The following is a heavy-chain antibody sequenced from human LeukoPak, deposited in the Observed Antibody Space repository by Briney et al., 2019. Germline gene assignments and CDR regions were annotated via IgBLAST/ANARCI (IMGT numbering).Heavy chain of an antibody. D-gene: IGHD6-19*01. J-gene: IGHJ4*02. CDR3: ARDHIAVAGNFDY. Sequence: GGSLRLSCAASGFTFSSYGMHWVRQAPGKGLEWVAVISYDGSNKYYADSVKGRFTISRDNSKNTLYLQMNSLRAEDTAVYYCARDHIAVAGNFDYWGQGTLVTVSS. CDR2: ISYDGSNK. V-gene: IGHV3-30*03. CDR1: GFTFSSYG.